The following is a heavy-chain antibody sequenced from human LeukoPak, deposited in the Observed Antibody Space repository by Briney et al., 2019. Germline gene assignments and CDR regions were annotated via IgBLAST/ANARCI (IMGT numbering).Heavy chain of an antibody. D-gene: IGHD2-2*02. J-gene: IGHJ4*02. CDR1: GFIFNDYA. Sequence: PGGSLRLSCAASGFIFNDYAMNWVRQAPGKGLEWVSSISSSSSYIYYADSVKGRFTISRDNAKNSLYLQMNSLRAEDTAVYYCARDNGYCSSTSCYTELDYWGQGTLVTVSS. CDR2: ISSSSSYI. V-gene: IGHV3-21*01. CDR3: ARDNGYCSSTSCYTELDY.